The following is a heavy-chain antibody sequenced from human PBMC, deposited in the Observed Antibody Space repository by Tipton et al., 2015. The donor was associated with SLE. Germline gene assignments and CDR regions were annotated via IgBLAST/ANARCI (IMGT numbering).Heavy chain of an antibody. V-gene: IGHV4-59*12. D-gene: IGHD2-15*01. CDR3: ARDEVALGFH. CDR2: INYSGST. J-gene: IGHJ4*02. Sequence: TLSLTCTVSGGSISSYYWSWIRQPPGKGLEWIGYINYSGSTNYNPSLKSRVTISVDTSKNQFSLKLSSVTAADTAVYYCARDEVALGFHWGQGTLVTVSS. CDR1: GGSISSYY.